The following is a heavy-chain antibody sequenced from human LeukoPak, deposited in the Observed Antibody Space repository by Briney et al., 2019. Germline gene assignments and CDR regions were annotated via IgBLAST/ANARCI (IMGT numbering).Heavy chain of an antibody. CDR1: GGSFSGYY. Sequence: SETLSLTCAVYGGSFSGYYWSWIRQPPGKGLEWIGEINHSGSTNYNPSLKSRVTISADTSKNQFSLKLSSVTAADTAVYYCARERWEALDYWGQGTLVTVSS. CDR2: INHSGST. CDR3: ARERWEALDY. J-gene: IGHJ4*02. D-gene: IGHD1-26*01. V-gene: IGHV4-34*01.